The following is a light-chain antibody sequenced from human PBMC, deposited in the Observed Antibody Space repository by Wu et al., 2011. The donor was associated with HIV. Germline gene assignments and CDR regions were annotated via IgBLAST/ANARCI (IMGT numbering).Light chain of an antibody. Sequence: EIVLTQSPATLSLSPGDRATLSRRASQSIGNYLAWYQQKPGQTPRLLFFDASNRATGIPPRFSGRGSETDFTLTISSLESEDFALYYCQYRTTFGQGTRLESK. CDR1: QSIGNY. CDR2: DAS. CDR3: QYRTT. V-gene: IGKV3-11*01. J-gene: IGKJ5*01.